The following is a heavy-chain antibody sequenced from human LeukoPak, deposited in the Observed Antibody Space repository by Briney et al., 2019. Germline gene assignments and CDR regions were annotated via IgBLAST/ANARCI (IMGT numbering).Heavy chain of an antibody. CDR3: GRDPNGDYVGAFDF. V-gene: IGHV3-23*01. D-gene: IGHD4-17*01. CDR1: GIAFENYA. Sequence: GGSLRPSCVASGIAFENYAMTWVRQAPGKGLEWVSSITGSGYTRNAESVKGRFTISRDNSVDTLHLQMSSLSAEDTAIYYCGRDPNGDYVGAFDFWGQGTMVTVSS. J-gene: IGHJ3*01. CDR2: ITGSGYT.